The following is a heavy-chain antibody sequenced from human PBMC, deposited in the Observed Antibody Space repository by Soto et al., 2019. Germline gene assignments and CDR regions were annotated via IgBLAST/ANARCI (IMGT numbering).Heavy chain of an antibody. Sequence: QVQLVESGGDVVQPGRSLRLSCAASGFTFSNYGMQWVRQAPGKGLEWVAVISHDGGTKYYADSVKGRFTISRDNSKNTLYLQMNSLRAEDTAVYFCAKERDEYSSSSFDYWCQGTLVTVSS. D-gene: IGHD6-6*01. J-gene: IGHJ4*02. CDR1: GFTFSNYG. CDR3: AKERDEYSSSSFDY. V-gene: IGHV3-30*18. CDR2: ISHDGGTK.